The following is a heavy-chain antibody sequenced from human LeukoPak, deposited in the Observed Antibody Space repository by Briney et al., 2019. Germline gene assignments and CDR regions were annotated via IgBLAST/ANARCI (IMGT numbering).Heavy chain of an antibody. CDR2: IYYSGST. CDR3: ASGGSSSWYRWFDP. D-gene: IGHD6-13*01. CDR1: GGSISSGGYY. Sequence: PSQTLSLTCTVSGGSISSGGYYWSWIRQHPGKGLEWIGYIYYSGSTYYNPSLKSRVTISVDTSKNQFSLKLSSVTAADTAVYYCASGGSSSWYRWFDPWGQGTLVTVSS. V-gene: IGHV4-31*03. J-gene: IGHJ5*02.